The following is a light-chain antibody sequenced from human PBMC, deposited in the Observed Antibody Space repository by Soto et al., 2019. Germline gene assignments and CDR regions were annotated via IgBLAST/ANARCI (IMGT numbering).Light chain of an antibody. CDR2: DAS. V-gene: IGKV3-20*01. Sequence: IVLTQSPATLSLSPGERATLSCRASQSLINFVAWYQHKPGQPPRLLIYDASKRATGTPTRFSGSGSGTDFTLTISRLEPEDFAVYYRQQYGSSRTFGQGTKVDIK. CDR3: QQYGSSRT. CDR1: QSLINF. J-gene: IGKJ1*01.